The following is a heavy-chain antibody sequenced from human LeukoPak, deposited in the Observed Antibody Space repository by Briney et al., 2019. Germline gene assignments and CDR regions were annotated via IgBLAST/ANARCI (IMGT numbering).Heavy chain of an antibody. D-gene: IGHD3-22*01. CDR2: ISYDGSNK. J-gene: IGHJ6*02. Sequence: GGSLRLSCAASGFTFSSYAMHWVRQAPGKGLEWVAVISYDGSNKYYADSVKGRFTISRDNSKNTLYLQMNSLRAEDTAVYYCARDHYYDSSVYYGMDVWGQGTTVTVSS. V-gene: IGHV3-30-3*01. CDR3: ARDHYYDSSVYYGMDV. CDR1: GFTFSSYA.